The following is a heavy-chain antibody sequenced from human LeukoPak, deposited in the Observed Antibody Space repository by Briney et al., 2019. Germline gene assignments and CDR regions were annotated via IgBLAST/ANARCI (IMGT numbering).Heavy chain of an antibody. V-gene: IGHV1-69*13. D-gene: IGHD5-12*01. CDR3: ARRSGYDYYYYGMDV. J-gene: IGHJ6*02. CDR1: GGTFSSYA. Sequence: SVKVSCKASGGTFSSYAISWVRQAPGQGLEWMGGIIPIFGTANYAQKFQGRVTITADESTSTAYMELSSLRSEDTAVCYCARRSGYDYYYYGMDVWGQGTTVTVSS. CDR2: IIPIFGTA.